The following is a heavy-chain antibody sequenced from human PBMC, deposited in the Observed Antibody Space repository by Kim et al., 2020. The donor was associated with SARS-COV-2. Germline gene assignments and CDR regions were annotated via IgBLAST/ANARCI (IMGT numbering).Heavy chain of an antibody. J-gene: IGHJ4*02. Sequence: GSLRLSCAASGFTFSDYYMSWIRQAPGKGLEGVSYIRSSWSTIYYADSVKGRFTISKDNAKNSLDLQMNSLRDEDKAVYYCARDYYYDSSGYSTRGVDYWGQGTLVTVSS. CDR2: IRSSWSTI. D-gene: IGHD3-22*01. V-gene: IGHV3-11*01. CDR1: GFTFSDYY. CDR3: ARDYYYDSSGYSTRGVDY.